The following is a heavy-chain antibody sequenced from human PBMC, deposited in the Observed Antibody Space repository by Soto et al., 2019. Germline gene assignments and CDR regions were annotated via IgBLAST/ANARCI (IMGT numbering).Heavy chain of an antibody. CDR2: ISYDGSNK. D-gene: IGHD2-15*01. Sequence: GGSLRLSCAASGGPFSSYAMHWVRQAPGKGLEWVAVISYDGSNKYYADSVKGRFTISRDNSKNTLYLQMNSLRAEDTAVYYCARAYCSGGSCYSLLYYYYYYGMDVWGQGTTVTVSS. CDR3: ARAYCSGGSCYSLLYYYYYYGMDV. J-gene: IGHJ6*02. V-gene: IGHV3-30-3*01. CDR1: GGPFSSYA.